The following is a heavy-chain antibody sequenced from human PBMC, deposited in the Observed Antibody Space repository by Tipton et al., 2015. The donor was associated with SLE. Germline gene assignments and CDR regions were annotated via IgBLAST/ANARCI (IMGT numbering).Heavy chain of an antibody. Sequence: SLRLSCAASGFTFSSYSMNWVRQAPGKGLEWVSSISSSSSYIYYADSVKGRFPISRDNAKNSLYLQMNSLRAEDTAVYYCARYTGWELPDYWGQGTLVTVSS. D-gene: IGHD1-26*01. CDR2: ISSSSSYI. J-gene: IGHJ4*02. V-gene: IGHV3-21*01. CDR1: GFTFSSYS. CDR3: ARYTGWELPDY.